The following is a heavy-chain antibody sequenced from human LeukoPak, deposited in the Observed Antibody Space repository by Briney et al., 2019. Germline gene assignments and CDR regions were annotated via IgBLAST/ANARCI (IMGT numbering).Heavy chain of an antibody. D-gene: IGHD1-26*01. V-gene: IGHV3-23*01. J-gene: IGHJ3*02. CDR3: ARDETSGSYYYDAFDI. CDR2: IGGSGVST. Sequence: PGGSLRLSCAASGLTFSIYGMTWVRQAPGKGLEWVSAIGGSGVSTYYADSVKGRFTISRDNSRNTLYLQMNSLRAEDTAVYYCARDETSGSYYYDAFDIWGQGTMVTVSS. CDR1: GLTFSIYG.